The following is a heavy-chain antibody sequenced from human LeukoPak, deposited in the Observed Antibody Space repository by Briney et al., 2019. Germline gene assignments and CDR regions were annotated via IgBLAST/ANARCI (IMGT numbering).Heavy chain of an antibody. CDR1: GGSISSSSYY. D-gene: IGHD1-26*01. Sequence: PSETLSLTCTVSGGSISSSSYYWGWIRQPPGKGLEWIGSIYYSGSTYYNPSLKSRVTISVDTSKNHFSLKLSSVTAADTAVYYCARDGRFPPEVLPRYFDYWGQGTLVTVSS. CDR2: IYYSGST. V-gene: IGHV4-39*07. CDR3: ARDGRFPPEVLPRYFDY. J-gene: IGHJ4*02.